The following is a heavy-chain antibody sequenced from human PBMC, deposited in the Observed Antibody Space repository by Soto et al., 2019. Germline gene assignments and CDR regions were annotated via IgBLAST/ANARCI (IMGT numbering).Heavy chain of an antibody. CDR2: MNPNSGET. J-gene: IGHJ5*02. Sequence: QEQLVQSGAEVKKPGASVKGSCKTSGYTFTDYDINWVRQATGQGLEWIGWMNPNSGETGYAQKFQGRVTMNRSASQSTAYWELRRLRSEDTAVYYCARVAVAARPRWYNWFDPWGQGTLVTVSS. D-gene: IGHD6-19*01. CDR1: GYTFTDYD. V-gene: IGHV1-8*01. CDR3: ARVAVAARPRWYNWFDP.